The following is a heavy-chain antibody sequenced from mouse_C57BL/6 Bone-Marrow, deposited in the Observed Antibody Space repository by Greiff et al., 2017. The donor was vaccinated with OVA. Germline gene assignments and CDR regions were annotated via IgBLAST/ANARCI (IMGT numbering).Heavy chain of an antibody. CDR3: ARYYYGSSVYWYFDV. CDR1: GFTFSSYG. J-gene: IGHJ1*03. Sequence: EVKLMESGGDLVKPGGSLKLSCAASGFTFSSYGMSWVRQTQDKRLEWVATISSGGSYTYYPDSVKGRFTISRDNAKNTLYLQMSSLKSEDTSMYYCARYYYGSSVYWYFDVSGTGTTVTVSS. D-gene: IGHD1-1*01. V-gene: IGHV5-6*01. CDR2: ISSGGSYT.